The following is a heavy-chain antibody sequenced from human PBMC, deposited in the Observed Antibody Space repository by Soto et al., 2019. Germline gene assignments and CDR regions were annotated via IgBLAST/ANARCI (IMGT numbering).Heavy chain of an antibody. V-gene: IGHV1-69*13. J-gene: IGHJ6*02. CDR2: IIPIFGTA. CDR1: GGTLSSYA. CDR3: ARHPGGRGYYYGMDV. D-gene: IGHD2-15*01. Sequence: SVKGSWKGSGGTLSSYAISWVRQAPGQGLEWMGGIIPIFGTANYAQKFQGRVTITADEPTSTAYMELSSLRSEDTAVYYCARHPGGRGYYYGMDVWGQGTTVTVSS.